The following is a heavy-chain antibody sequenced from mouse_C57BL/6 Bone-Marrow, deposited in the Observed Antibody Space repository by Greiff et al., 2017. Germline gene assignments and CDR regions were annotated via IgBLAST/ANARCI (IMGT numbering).Heavy chain of an antibody. CDR2: INPNNGGT. CDR1: GYTFTDYY. J-gene: IGHJ1*03. D-gene: IGHD2-10*01. CDR3: ARGAYHWYFGV. V-gene: IGHV1-26*01. Sequence: EVQLQQSGPELVKPGASVKISCKASGYTFTDYYMNWVKQSHGKSLEWIGDINPNNGGTSYNQKFKGKATLTVDKSSRTAYMELRSLTSEYSALYYCARGAYHWYFGVWGTGTTVTVSS.